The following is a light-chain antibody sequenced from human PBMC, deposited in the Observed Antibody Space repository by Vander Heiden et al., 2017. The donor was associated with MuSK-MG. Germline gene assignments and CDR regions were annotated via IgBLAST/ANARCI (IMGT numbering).Light chain of an antibody. CDR1: QSVSSY. CDR3: QQRTDWPPT. V-gene: IGKV3-11*01. J-gene: IGKJ1*01. Sequence: ESVLTQSPATLSLSPGDRATLACRARQSVSSYLAWYQQKPGQAPRLLIYDASNRATGIPARFSGSGSGTDFTLTISSLEPEDFAVYYCQQRTDWPPTFGQGTKVEIK. CDR2: DAS.